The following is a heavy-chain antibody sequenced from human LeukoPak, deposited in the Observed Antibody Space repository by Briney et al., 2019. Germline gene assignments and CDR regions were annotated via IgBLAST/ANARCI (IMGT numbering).Heavy chain of an antibody. CDR1: GGSVSSGSYY. J-gene: IGHJ5*02. CDR3: ARDIAAAGTNWFDP. Sequence: SETLSLTCTVSGGSVSSGSYYWSWLRQPPGTGLEWIGYIYYSGSTNYNPSLKSRVTISVDTSKNQFSLKLSSVTAADTAEYYCARDIAAAGTNWFDPWGQGTLVTVSS. D-gene: IGHD6-13*01. V-gene: IGHV4-61*01. CDR2: IYYSGST.